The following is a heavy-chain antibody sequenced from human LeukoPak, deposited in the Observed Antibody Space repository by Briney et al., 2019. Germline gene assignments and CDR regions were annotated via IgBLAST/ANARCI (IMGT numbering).Heavy chain of an antibody. CDR1: GFTFSSYA. D-gene: IGHD3-9*01. J-gene: IGHJ4*02. CDR2: ISYDGSNK. V-gene: IGHV3-30-3*01. Sequence: GGSLRLSCAASGFTFSSYAMHWVRQAPGKGLEWVAVISYDGSNKYYADSVKGRFTISRDNSKNALYLQMNSLRAEDTAVYYCARVQGDILTGYLMGPFDYWGQGTLVTVSS. CDR3: ARVQGDILTGYLMGPFDY.